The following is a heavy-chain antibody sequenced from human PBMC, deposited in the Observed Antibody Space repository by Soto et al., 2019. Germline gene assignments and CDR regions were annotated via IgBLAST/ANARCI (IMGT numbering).Heavy chain of an antibody. V-gene: IGHV1-69*13. J-gene: IGHJ4*02. Sequence: SVKVSCKASGGTFSSYAISWVRQAPGQGLEWKGGIIPIFGTANYAQKFQGRDTITADESTSTAYMELSSLRSEDTAVYYCARVRPEYYYDSSGYYLGSYFDYWGQGTLVTVSS. CDR3: ARVRPEYYYDSSGYYLGSYFDY. CDR1: GGTFSSYA. CDR2: IIPIFGTA. D-gene: IGHD3-22*01.